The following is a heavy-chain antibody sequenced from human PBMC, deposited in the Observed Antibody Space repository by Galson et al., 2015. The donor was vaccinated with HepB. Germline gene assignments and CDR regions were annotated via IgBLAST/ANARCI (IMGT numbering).Heavy chain of an antibody. D-gene: IGHD2-15*01. CDR1: GGTLSSYT. V-gene: IGHV1-69*02. Sequence: VKVSCKASGGTLSSYTISWVRQGPGQGLEWMGNIIPIPNIAQYAEKFQGRVTFTADSATGTAYMELSSLRSEDTAIYYCATQADEIVVIPPMDVWGQGTTVTVSS. J-gene: IGHJ6*02. CDR3: ATQADEIVVIPPMDV. CDR2: IIPIPNIA.